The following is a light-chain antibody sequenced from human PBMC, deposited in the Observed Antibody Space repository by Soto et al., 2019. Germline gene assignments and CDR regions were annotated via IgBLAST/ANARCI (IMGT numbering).Light chain of an antibody. V-gene: IGKV1-39*01. Sequence: DIQMTRSPSSLSASVGDRVTITCRASQSISSYLNWYQQKPGKAPKLLIYAASSLQSGVPSRFSGSGSGTDFTLTISSLQPEDFATYYCQQSYSIMYTFGQGTKVDIK. CDR2: AAS. J-gene: IGKJ2*01. CDR1: QSISSY. CDR3: QQSYSIMYT.